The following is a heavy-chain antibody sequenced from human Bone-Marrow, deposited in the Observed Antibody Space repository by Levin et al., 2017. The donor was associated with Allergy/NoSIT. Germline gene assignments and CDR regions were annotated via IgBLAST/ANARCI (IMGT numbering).Heavy chain of an antibody. CDR3: ARHYTLDV. CDR2: IYPGDSDT. CDR1: GYTFITYY. J-gene: IGHJ6*02. Sequence: GGSLRLSCKGSGYTFITYYIAWVRQMPGKGLEWVGIIYPGDSDTRYSPSFRGQVTISADKSISTAYLQWDSLKASDTASYYCARHYTLDVWGQGTTVTVSS. V-gene: IGHV5-51*01.